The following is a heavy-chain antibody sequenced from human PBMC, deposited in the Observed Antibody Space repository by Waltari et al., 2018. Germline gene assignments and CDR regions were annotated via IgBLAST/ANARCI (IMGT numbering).Heavy chain of an antibody. J-gene: IGHJ4*02. V-gene: IGHV3-9*01. CDR2: INWNSGNI. Sequence: EVQLVESGGGLVQPGRSLRLSCVGSGFSFAARALHWVRQVPGKGLEWVSGINWNSGNIGYADSVKGRFTISRDNAKNFLYLQINSVRTEDTALYYCTSDAFGNSIGGVFDYWGQGTLVNVSS. CDR3: TSDAFGNSIGGVFDY. D-gene: IGHD3-3*01. CDR1: GFSFAARA.